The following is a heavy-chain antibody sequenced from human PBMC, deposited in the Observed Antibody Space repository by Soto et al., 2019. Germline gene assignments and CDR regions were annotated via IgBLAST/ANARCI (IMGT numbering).Heavy chain of an antibody. Sequence: QVQLQESGPGLVKPSQTLSLTCTVSGGSISSGGYYWSWIRQHPGKGLEWIGYIYYSGSTYYNPCLMSRVTISVDTSKNQFSLKLSSVTAADTAVYYCATWSAKYYYGSGSNWFDPWGQGTLVTVSS. CDR3: ATWSAKYYYGSGSNWFDP. CDR2: IYYSGST. V-gene: IGHV4-31*03. J-gene: IGHJ5*02. CDR1: GGSISSGGYY. D-gene: IGHD3-10*01.